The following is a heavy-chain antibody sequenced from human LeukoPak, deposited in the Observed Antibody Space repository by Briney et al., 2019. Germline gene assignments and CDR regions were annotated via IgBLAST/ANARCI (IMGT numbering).Heavy chain of an antibody. CDR2: IYYSGST. Sequence: SETLSLTCTVSGGSISSGGYYWSWIRQHPGKGLEWIGYIYYSGSTYYNPSLKSRVTISVDTSKNQFSLKLSSETAADTAVYYCARRPKGWFDPWGQGTLVTVSS. J-gene: IGHJ5*02. CDR3: ARRPKGWFDP. V-gene: IGHV4-31*03. CDR1: GGSISSGGYY.